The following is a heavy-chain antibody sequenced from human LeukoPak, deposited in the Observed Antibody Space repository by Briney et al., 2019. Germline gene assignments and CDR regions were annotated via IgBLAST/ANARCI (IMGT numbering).Heavy chain of an antibody. D-gene: IGHD6-19*01. J-gene: IGHJ4*02. CDR3: VRALSSGWPSGYFDY. CDR1: GGTFSSYA. CDR2: IIPIFGTA. V-gene: IGHV1-69*05. Sequence: GASVKVSCKASGGTFSSYAISWVRQAPGQGLEWMGGIIPIFGTANYAQKFQGRVTITTDESTSTAYMELSSLRSEDTAVYYCVRALSSGWPSGYFDYWGQGTLVTVSS.